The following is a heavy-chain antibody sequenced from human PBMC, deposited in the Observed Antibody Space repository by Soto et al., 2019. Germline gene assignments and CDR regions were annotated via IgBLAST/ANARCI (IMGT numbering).Heavy chain of an antibody. D-gene: IGHD2-2*01. CDR1: GFTFRNYG. J-gene: IGHJ6*02. Sequence: QVQLVESGGGVVQPGRSLRLSCAASGFTFRNYGMHWFRQAPGKGLEWLAVTSHDGTNKYYADSVKGRFTISRDNSKNTLYLQMNSLRAEDSAVYYCANETEPAGDYYYAMEVWCQGTTVTVSS. CDR2: TSHDGTNK. V-gene: IGHV3-30*18. CDR3: ANETEPAGDYYYAMEV.